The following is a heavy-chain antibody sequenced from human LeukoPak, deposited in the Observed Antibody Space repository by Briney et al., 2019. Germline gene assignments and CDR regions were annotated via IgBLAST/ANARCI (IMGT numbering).Heavy chain of an antibody. J-gene: IGHJ6*02. Sequence: GGSLRLSCAASGFTFSSYGMHWVRQAPGKGLEWVAVISYDGSNKYYADSVKGRFTISRDNAKNSLYLQMNSLRAEDTAVYYCASGPSSGYYFFGMDVWGQGTTVTVSS. V-gene: IGHV3-30*03. CDR2: ISYDGSNK. CDR1: GFTFSSYG. CDR3: ASGPSSGYYFFGMDV. D-gene: IGHD3-22*01.